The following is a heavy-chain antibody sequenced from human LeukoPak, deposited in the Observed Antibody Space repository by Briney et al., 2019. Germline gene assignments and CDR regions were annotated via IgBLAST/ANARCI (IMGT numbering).Heavy chain of an antibody. D-gene: IGHD2-8*01. CDR2: FDPEDGET. J-gene: IGHJ6*02. CDR3: ATGQMVYEDYYYYYGMDV. V-gene: IGHV1-24*01. Sequence: ASVKVSCKVSGYTLTELSMHWVRQAPGKGLEWMGGFDPEDGETIYAQKFQGRVTMTEDTSTDTAYMELSSLRSEDTAVYYCATGQMVYEDYYYYYGMDVWGQGTTVTVSS. CDR1: GYTLTELS.